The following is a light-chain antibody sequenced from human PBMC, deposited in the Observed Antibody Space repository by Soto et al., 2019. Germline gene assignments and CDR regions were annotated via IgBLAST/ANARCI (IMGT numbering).Light chain of an antibody. CDR3: CSYVTVSTLV. V-gene: IGLV2-23*01. CDR1: SSDVGTYNL. Sequence: QSVLTQPASVSGSPGQSISISCTGTSSDVGTYNLVSWYQQRPGKGPKLMIYEGSKRPSGISSSFSGSKSGNTASLTISGVQAEDEADYYCCSYVTVSTLVFGGGTKVTVL. J-gene: IGLJ2*01. CDR2: EGS.